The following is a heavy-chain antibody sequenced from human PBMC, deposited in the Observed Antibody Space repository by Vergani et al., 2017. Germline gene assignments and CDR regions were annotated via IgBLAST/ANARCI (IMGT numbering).Heavy chain of an antibody. CDR2: INPSGGST. CDR1: GYTFTGYY. J-gene: IGHJ6*02. V-gene: IGHV1-46*01. Sequence: QVQLVQSGAEVKKPGASVKVSCKASGYTFTGYYMHWVRQAPGQGLEWMGWINPSGGSTSYAQKFQGRVTMTRDTSTSTVYMELSSLRSEDTAVYYCARDSRYCSSTSCAQNYYYYGMDVWGQGTTVTVSS. CDR3: ARDSRYCSSTSCAQNYYYYGMDV. D-gene: IGHD2-2*01.